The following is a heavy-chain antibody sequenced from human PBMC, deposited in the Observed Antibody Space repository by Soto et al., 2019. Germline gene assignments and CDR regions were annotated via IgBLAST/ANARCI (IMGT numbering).Heavy chain of an antibody. D-gene: IGHD3-3*01. Sequence: PGGSLRLSCAASGFTFSSYGVHWVRQAPGKGLEWVAVISYDGSNKYYADSVKGRFTISRDNSKNTLYLQMNSLRAEDTAVYYCAKVPTTYYDPPYYYYGMDVWGQGTTVTVSS. J-gene: IGHJ6*02. CDR3: AKVPTTYYDPPYYYYGMDV. CDR1: GFTFSSYG. CDR2: ISYDGSNK. V-gene: IGHV3-30*18.